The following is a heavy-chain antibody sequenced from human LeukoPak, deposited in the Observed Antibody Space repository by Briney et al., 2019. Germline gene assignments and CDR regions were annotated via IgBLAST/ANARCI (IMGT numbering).Heavy chain of an antibody. D-gene: IGHD4-23*01. CDR2: IIPIFGTA. CDR1: GGTFSSYA. Sequence: SVKVSCKASGGTFSSYAISWVRQAPGQGLEWMGGIIPIFGTANYAQKFQGRVTITADESTSTAYMELSSLRSEDTAVYYCANFDYGGTAVFVYWGQGTLVTVSS. V-gene: IGHV1-69*13. J-gene: IGHJ4*02. CDR3: ANFDYGGTAVFVY.